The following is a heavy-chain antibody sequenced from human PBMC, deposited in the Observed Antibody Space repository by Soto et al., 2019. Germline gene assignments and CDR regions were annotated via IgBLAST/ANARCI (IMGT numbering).Heavy chain of an antibody. V-gene: IGHV3-21*01. CDR1: GFTFSSYS. J-gene: IGHJ4*02. Sequence: EVQLVESGGGLVKPGGSLRLSCAASGFTFSSYSMNWVRQAPGKGLEWVSSISSSSSYIYYADSVKGRFTISRDNAKNSLYLQMNSLRAEDTAVYYCARDGQIYYYDSSGYFDYWGQGTLVTVSS. CDR2: ISSSSSYI. D-gene: IGHD3-22*01. CDR3: ARDGQIYYYDSSGYFDY.